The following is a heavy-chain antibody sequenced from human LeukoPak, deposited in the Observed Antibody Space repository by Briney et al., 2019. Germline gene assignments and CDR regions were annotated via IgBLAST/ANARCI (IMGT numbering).Heavy chain of an antibody. CDR1: GVSISGISYY. D-gene: IGHD1-14*01. V-gene: IGHV4-39*01. CDR2: IYYSGST. J-gene: IGHJ4*02. CDR3: AGGRNSVLGY. Sequence: PSETLSLTCSVSGVSISGISYYWGWIRQPPGKGLEWIGSIYYSGSTYYNPSLKSRVTISVDTSKNQFSLKLSSVTAADTAVNYCAGGRNSVLGYWGQGTLVTVSS.